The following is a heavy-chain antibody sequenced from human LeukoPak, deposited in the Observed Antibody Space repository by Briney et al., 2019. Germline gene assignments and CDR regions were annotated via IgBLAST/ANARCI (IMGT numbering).Heavy chain of an antibody. V-gene: IGHV1-46*01. CDR3: ARTTIFGVVTPGGMFDY. J-gene: IGHJ4*02. CDR2: INPSGGST. Sequence: ASVKVSCKASGYTFTSYYMHWVRQAPGRGLEWMGIINPSGGSTSYAQKFQGRVTMTRDTSTSTVYMELSSLRSEDTAVYYCARTTIFGVVTPGGMFDYWGQGTLVTVSS. D-gene: IGHD3-3*01. CDR1: GYTFTSYY.